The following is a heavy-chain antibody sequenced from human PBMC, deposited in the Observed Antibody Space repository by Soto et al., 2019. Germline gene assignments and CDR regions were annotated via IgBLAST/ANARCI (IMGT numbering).Heavy chain of an antibody. CDR3: ARRVVAGITYDFDS. Sequence: QITLKESGPSLLRPTQTLTLTCTYSGFSLSSSGVGVGWVRQPPGKALEWLTFIYWDADKRNNLSLKTRLTITNDTAKNQVVLTMTHMDPADTATYYCARRVVAGITYDFDSWGQGTLVIVSS. CDR1: GFSLSSSGVG. CDR2: IYWDADK. V-gene: IGHV2-5*02. D-gene: IGHD6-19*01. J-gene: IGHJ4*02.